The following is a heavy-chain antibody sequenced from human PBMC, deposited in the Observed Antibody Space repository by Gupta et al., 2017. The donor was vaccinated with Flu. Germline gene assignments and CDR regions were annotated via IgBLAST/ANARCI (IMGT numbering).Heavy chain of an antibody. V-gene: IGHV3-48*01. CDR1: GFTFNYYS. CDR2: IDRSGSTI. J-gene: IGHJ6*02. D-gene: IGHD3-3*01. Sequence: EVQLVESGGGLVQPGGSLRLSCAASGFTFNYYSLNWVRQAPGKGLEWVSYIDRSGSTIYYADAVKGRFTISRDSAKNSLYLQMNSLRAEDSAVYYCARLRGVGGVISNVDYGMDVWGQGTTVTVSS. CDR3: ARLRGVGGVISNVDYGMDV.